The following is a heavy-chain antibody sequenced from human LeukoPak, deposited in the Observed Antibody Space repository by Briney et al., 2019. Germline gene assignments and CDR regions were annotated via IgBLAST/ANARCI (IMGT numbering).Heavy chain of an antibody. CDR3: AKEAYDYVWGSYLFDY. CDR1: GFTFSSYG. D-gene: IGHD3-16*02. V-gene: IGHV3-33*06. CDR2: IWYDGSNK. Sequence: PGGSLRLSCGASGFTFSSYGMHWVRQAPGKGLEWVAVIWYDGSNKYYADSVKGRFTISRDNSKNTLYLQMNSLRAEDTAVYYCAKEAYDYVWGSYLFDYWGQGTLVTVSS. J-gene: IGHJ4*02.